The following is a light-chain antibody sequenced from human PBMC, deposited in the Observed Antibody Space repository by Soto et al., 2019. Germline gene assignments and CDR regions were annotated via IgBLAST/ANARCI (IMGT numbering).Light chain of an antibody. CDR3: QQYGNSPQT. Sequence: DIVLTQSPGTLSLSPGERATLSCRASQSVSSSYLAWYQQKPGQAPRLLIYDAYNRATGIPPRFSGSGSGTDFTLTISSLEPEDFAVYYCQQYGNSPQTFGQGTKVDI. V-gene: IGKV3-20*01. CDR2: DAY. J-gene: IGKJ1*01. CDR1: QSVSSSY.